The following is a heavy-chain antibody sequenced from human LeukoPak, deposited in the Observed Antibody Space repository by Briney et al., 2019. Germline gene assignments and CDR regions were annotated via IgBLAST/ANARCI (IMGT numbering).Heavy chain of an antibody. D-gene: IGHD3-22*01. V-gene: IGHV4-34*01. J-gene: IGHJ5*02. CDR2: INHSGST. Sequence: SETLSLTCAVYGGSFSGYYWSWIRQPPGKGLEWIGEINHSGSTNYNPSLKSRVTISVDTSKNQFSLKLSSVTAADMAVYYCARDRLTYYYDSSGSPDHNWFDPWGQGTLVTVSS. CDR3: ARDRLTYYYDSSGSPDHNWFDP. CDR1: GGSFSGYY.